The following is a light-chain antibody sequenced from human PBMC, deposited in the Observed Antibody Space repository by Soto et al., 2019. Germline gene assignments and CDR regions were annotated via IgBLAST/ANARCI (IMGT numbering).Light chain of an antibody. CDR2: GAS. CDR1: QSVSRSY. V-gene: IGKV3-20*01. CDR3: QQYGSSPRS. J-gene: IGKJ1*01. Sequence: EIVLTQSPGTLSLSPGERATLSCRASQSVSRSYLAWYQQKPGQAPRLLIYGASSRATGIPDRFSGSGSGTDFTLTISRLEPEDFAVYYCQQYGSSPRSFGPGTKVEIK.